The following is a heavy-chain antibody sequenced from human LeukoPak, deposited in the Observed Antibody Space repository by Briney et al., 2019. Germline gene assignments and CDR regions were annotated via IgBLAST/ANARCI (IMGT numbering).Heavy chain of an antibody. Sequence: PSETLSLTCTVSGGSLTGYFWSWIRQPPGKGLEWVGYVFYEGNTNYNPSLKSRVTISVDTSKNQFSLKLSSVTAADTAVYYCARLHCGGDCYDGYWGQGTLVTVSS. D-gene: IGHD2-21*01. J-gene: IGHJ4*02. V-gene: IGHV4-59*12. CDR3: ARLHCGGDCYDGY. CDR1: GGSLTGYF. CDR2: VFYEGNT.